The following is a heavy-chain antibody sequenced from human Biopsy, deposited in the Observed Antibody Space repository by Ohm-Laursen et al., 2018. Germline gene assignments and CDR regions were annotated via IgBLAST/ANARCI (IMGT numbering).Heavy chain of an antibody. Sequence: ASVKVSCKASGYLFINYGISWVRQAPGQGLEWLGWISTYNGNTNYAQKFRGRVTMTTDKPTSTAYVELRSLRSDDTAVYYCARTVDTVVVTPPDHWGQGTLVTVSS. V-gene: IGHV1-18*01. J-gene: IGHJ4*02. CDR2: ISTYNGNT. CDR1: GYLFINYG. D-gene: IGHD5-18*01. CDR3: ARTVDTVVVTPPDH.